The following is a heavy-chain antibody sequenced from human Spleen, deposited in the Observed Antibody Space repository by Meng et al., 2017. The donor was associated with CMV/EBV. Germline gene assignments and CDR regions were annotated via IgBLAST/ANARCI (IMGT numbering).Heavy chain of an antibody. CDR1: GGTFSSFA. Sequence: ASVKVSCKASGGTFSSFAISWVRQAPGQGLEWMGWIHPQSGVTNYAQKFQARVTLTRDTSINTGYMELSRLTSDDTAVYYCARCSSGWFYFDSWGQGTLVTVSS. CDR2: IHPQSGVT. D-gene: IGHD6-19*01. CDR3: ARCSSGWFYFDS. J-gene: IGHJ4*02. V-gene: IGHV1-2*02.